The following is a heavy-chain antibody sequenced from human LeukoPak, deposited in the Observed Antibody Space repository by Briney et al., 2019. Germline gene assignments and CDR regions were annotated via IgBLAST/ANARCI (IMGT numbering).Heavy chain of an antibody. CDR2: ISGSGGST. CDR1: GFTFSSYA. J-gene: IGHJ4*02. CDR3: AKDRGYYDILTGYGTYFDS. Sequence: GGSLRLSCAASGFTFSSYAMSWVRQAPGKGLEWVSAISGSGGSTYYADSVKGRFTISRDNSKNTLYLQMNSLRAEDTAVYYCAKDRGYYDILTGYGTYFDSWGQGTLVTVSS. V-gene: IGHV3-23*01. D-gene: IGHD3-9*01.